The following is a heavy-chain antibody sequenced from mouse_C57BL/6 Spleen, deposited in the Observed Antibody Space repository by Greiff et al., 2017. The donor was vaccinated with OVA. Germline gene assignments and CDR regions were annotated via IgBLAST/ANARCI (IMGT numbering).Heavy chain of an antibody. CDR2: IDPETGGT. V-gene: IGHV1-15*01. J-gene: IGHJ2*01. Sequence: QVQLQQSGAELVRPGASVTLSCKASGYTFTDYEMHWVKQTPVHGLEWIGAIDPETGGTAYNQKFKGKAILTADKSSSTAYMELRSLTSEDSAGYYCTRGNWDGDYWGQGTTLTVSS. CDR3: TRGNWDGDY. CDR1: GYTFTDYE. D-gene: IGHD4-1*01.